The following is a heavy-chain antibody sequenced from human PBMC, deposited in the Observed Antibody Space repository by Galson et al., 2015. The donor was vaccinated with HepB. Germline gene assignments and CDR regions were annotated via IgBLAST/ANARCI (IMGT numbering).Heavy chain of an antibody. D-gene: IGHD3-3*01. V-gene: IGHV3-48*02. CDR2: ISSSSSTI. J-gene: IGHJ6*02. Sequence: SLRLSCAASGFTFSSYSMNWVRQAPGKGLEWVSYISSSSSTIYYADSVKGRFTISRDNAKNSLYLQMNSLRDEDTAVYYCARGYDFWSGHNPYGMDVWGQGTKVTGSS. CDR1: GFTFSSYS. CDR3: ARGYDFWSGHNPYGMDV.